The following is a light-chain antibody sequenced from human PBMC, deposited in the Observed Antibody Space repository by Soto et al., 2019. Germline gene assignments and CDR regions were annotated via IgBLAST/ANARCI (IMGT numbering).Light chain of an antibody. CDR2: EVS. J-gene: IGLJ2*01. Sequence: QSALTQPPSASGSPGQSVTISCTGSSSDVGGYNYVSWYQQHPGKAPKLMIYEVSKRPSGVPARLSGSKSGNTASLTVSGLQAEDEADDYCSSYGSSNTVVFGGGTKLTVL. CDR1: SSDVGGYNY. V-gene: IGLV2-8*01. CDR3: SSYGSSNTVV.